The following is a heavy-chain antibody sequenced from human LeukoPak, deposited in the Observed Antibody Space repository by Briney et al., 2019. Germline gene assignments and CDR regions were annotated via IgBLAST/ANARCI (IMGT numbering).Heavy chain of an antibody. CDR1: GFTFSRFG. J-gene: IGHJ4*02. CDR2: IWYDGSNK. CDR3: ARDYYYDSSGYWDYYFDY. V-gene: IGHV3-33*01. D-gene: IGHD3-22*01. Sequence: GGSLRLSCAASGFTFSRFGMHRVRQAPGKGLEWVAVIWYDGSNKYYADSVKGRFTISRDNSKNTLYLEMNSLRAEDTAVYYCARDYYYDSSGYWDYYFDYWGQGTLVSVSS.